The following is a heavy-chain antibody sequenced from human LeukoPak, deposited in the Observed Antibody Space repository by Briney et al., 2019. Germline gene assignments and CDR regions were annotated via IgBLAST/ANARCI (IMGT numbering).Heavy chain of an antibody. CDR3: ARDFGVVITHDAFDI. CDR1: GFTFSSYA. Sequence: GGSLRLSCAASGFTFSSYAMHWVRQAPGKGLEWVAVISYDGSNKYYADSVKGRFTISRDNSKNTLYLQMNSLRAEDTAVYYCARDFGVVITHDAFDIWGQGTMVTVSS. V-gene: IGHV3-30-3*01. J-gene: IGHJ3*02. D-gene: IGHD3-3*01. CDR2: ISYDGSNK.